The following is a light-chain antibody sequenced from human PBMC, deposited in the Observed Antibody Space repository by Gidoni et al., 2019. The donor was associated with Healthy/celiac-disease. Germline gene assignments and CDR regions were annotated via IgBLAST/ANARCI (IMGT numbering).Light chain of an antibody. Sequence: DIQMTQSPSTLSASVGDRVTITCRASQSISSWLAWYQQKPGKAPKLLIYDASSLESEVPSRFSGSGSGTEFTLTISILQPDYFATYYCQQYKSYSTFGQGTKLEIK. CDR1: QSISSW. V-gene: IGKV1-5*01. J-gene: IGKJ2*01. CDR3: QQYKSYST. CDR2: DAS.